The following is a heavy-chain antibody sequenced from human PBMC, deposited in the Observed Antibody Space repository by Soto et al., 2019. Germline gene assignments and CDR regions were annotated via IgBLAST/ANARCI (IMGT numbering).Heavy chain of an antibody. D-gene: IGHD1-26*01. V-gene: IGHV4-39*01. J-gene: IGHJ4*02. CDR3: ARRRIVVATNFDY. Sequence: SETLSLTCNVSGGSISSSSYYWGWIRQPPGKGLEWIGHIFHTGSTYYNPSLKSRVTISVDTSKNQFSLKLSSVTATDTAVYYCARRRIVVATNFDYWGQGTLVTVSS. CDR2: IFHTGST. CDR1: GGSISSSSYY.